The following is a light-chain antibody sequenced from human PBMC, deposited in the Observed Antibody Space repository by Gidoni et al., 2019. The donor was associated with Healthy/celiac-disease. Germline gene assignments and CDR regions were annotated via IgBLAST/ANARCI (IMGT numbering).Light chain of an antibody. CDR1: SSDVGGYNY. V-gene: IGLV2-11*01. J-gene: IGLJ1*01. Sequence: QSALTQPRSASGSPGQSVTISCTGTSSDVGGYNYVSWYQQHPGKAPKLMIYDVSKRPSGVPDRFSGSKSGNTASLTISGLQAEDEADYYCCSYAGSRSYVFGTGTKVTVL. CDR2: DVS. CDR3: CSYAGSRSYV.